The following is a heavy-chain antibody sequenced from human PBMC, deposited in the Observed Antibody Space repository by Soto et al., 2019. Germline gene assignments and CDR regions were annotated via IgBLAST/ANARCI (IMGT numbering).Heavy chain of an antibody. CDR2: ISYDGSNQ. CDR3: ARGTGTAPRFDY. J-gene: IGHJ4*02. V-gene: IGHV3-30-3*01. D-gene: IGHD1-7*01. Sequence: QVQLVESGGGVVQPGRSLRLSCSASGFTFSDFEMYWVRQAPGKGLDWVSFISYDGSNQYYAGSVKGRFTVSRDNSKNTLFLLMNSLRPEDTAVYFCARGTGTAPRFDYWGQGTLVTVSS. CDR1: GFTFSDFE.